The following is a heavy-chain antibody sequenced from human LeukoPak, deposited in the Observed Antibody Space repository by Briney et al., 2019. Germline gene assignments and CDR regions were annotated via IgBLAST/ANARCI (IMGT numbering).Heavy chain of an antibody. Sequence: GGSLRLSCAASGFTFSRYAMHWVRQAPGKGLEWVAVLSSDGTDKHYADSVKGRFTISRDSSKNTLYLQMNSLRGEDTAVYYCARDLSGAADYYFDYWGQGTLVTVS. J-gene: IGHJ4*02. V-gene: IGHV3-30-3*01. CDR2: LSSDGTDK. D-gene: IGHD6-19*01. CDR3: ARDLSGAADYYFDY. CDR1: GFTFSRYA.